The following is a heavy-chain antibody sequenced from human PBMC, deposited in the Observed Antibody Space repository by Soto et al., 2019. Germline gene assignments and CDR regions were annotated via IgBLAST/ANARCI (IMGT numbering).Heavy chain of an antibody. CDR2: VYYTGTT. CDR1: GGSISSYF. Sequence: SETLSLTCTVSGGSISSYFYIWVRQPPGKGLEWIGSVYYTGTTDYNPSLKSRVTISVDTSKTQFSLNLRSVTAADTAVYYCARDLAAVPRAFDYWGRGXLVTVYS. V-gene: IGHV4-59*01. CDR3: ARDLAAVPRAFDY. J-gene: IGHJ4*02. D-gene: IGHD6-13*01.